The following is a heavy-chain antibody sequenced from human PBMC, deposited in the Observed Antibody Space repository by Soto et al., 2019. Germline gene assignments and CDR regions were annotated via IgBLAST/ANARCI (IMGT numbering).Heavy chain of an antibody. CDR1: GGTLRRSSYY. Sequence: EKLPHPNSVSGGTLRRSSYYGCWIRQHKKKGLEWIGSIYYSGSTYYNPSLKSRVTISVDPSKNQFSLKLSSVTAADTDVYYCWVFLVATPLLGYYYYGMDVWVQ. J-gene: IGHJ6*02. CDR3: WVFLVATPLLGYYYYGMDV. D-gene: IGHD2-15*01. CDR2: IYYSGST. V-gene: IGHV4-39*01.